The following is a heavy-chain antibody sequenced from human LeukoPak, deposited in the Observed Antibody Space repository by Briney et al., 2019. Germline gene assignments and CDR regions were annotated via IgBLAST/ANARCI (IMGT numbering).Heavy chain of an antibody. CDR2: INPDSGGT. D-gene: IGHD6-19*01. J-gene: IGHJ4*02. CDR3: ARDSTRIGGMGVAGTGFDY. V-gene: IGHV1-2*02. CDR1: GYTFSGYY. Sequence: GASVKVSCKASGYTFSGYYVHWVRQAPGQGLEWMGWINPDSGGTEYSQKFQGRVTMTRDTSITTVFMEVTSLASDDTAVYFCARDSTRIGGMGVAGTGFDYWGQGTLVAVSS.